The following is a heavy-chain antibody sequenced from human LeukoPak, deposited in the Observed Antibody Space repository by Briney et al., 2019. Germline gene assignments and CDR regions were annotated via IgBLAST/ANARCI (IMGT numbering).Heavy chain of an antibody. V-gene: IGHV4-34*01. CDR3: ARQRGLYYYYGMDV. J-gene: IGHJ6*02. Sequence: PSETLSLTCAVYGGSFSGYYWSWIRQPPGKGLEWIGEINHSGSTNYNPSLKSRVTISVDTSKNQFSLKLSSVTAADTAVYYCARQRGLYYYYGMDVWGQGTSVIVSS. CDR1: GGSFSGYY. CDR2: INHSGST.